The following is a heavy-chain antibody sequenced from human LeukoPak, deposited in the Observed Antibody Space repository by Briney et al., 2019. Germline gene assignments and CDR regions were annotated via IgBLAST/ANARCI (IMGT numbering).Heavy chain of an antibody. D-gene: IGHD1-1*01. CDR2: IYTSGSP. CDR1: GGSISTYY. V-gene: IGHV4-4*07. J-gene: IGHJ4*02. CDR3: ARDRGTWNDDGFDY. Sequence: SETLSLTCTVSGGSISTYYWSWIRQSAGKGLEWIGRIYTSGSPNYNPSLKSRVTISVDTSKNQFSLKLSSVTAADTAVYYCARDRGTWNDDGFDYWGQGTLVTVSS.